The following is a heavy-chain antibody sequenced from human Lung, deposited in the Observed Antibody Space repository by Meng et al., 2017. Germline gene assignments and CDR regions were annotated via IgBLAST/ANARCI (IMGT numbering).Heavy chain of an antibody. V-gene: IGHV4-34*01. D-gene: IGHD4-11*01. Sequence: QVQLRQWGGGLLKPSETLSLTCVVSGGSFSDYYWSWTRQPPGKGLEWIGEINHSGSTNYNPSLESRATISVDTSQNNLSLKLSSVTAADSAVYYCARGPTTMAHDFDYWGQGTLVTVSS. J-gene: IGHJ4*02. CDR2: INHSGST. CDR3: ARGPTTMAHDFDY. CDR1: GGSFSDYY.